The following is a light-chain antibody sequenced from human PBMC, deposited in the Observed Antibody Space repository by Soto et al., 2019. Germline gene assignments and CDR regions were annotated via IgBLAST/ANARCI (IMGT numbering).Light chain of an antibody. V-gene: IGLV2-14*01. CDR3: SSYTSSSSRV. Sequence: QSVLAQPASVPGPTGRSTTISCSGTSSDVGGYNYVFWYQQHPGKAPKLMIYQVSNPPPGVSPRCPCSQSGPTASLTISGLQAENAADYDRSSYTSSSSRVFGTGTQGPVL. CDR1: SSDVGGYNY. CDR2: QVS. J-gene: IGLJ1*01.